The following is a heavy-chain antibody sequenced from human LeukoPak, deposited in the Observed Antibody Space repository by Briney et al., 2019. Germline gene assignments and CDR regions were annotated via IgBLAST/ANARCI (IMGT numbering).Heavy chain of an antibody. D-gene: IGHD3-3*01. J-gene: IGHJ1*01. V-gene: IGHV3-64D*08. Sequence: GGSLSLSCSASGFTFSSYGLHWVRQAPGKGLQYVSGISSNGGSTDYADSVKGRFTISRANSKNTLYLQMSSLRAEDTAVYYCVKDQGYYDFWSGYEYFHHWGQNTLVSASS. CDR2: ISSNGGST. CDR3: VKDQGYYDFWSGYEYFHH. CDR1: GFTFSSYG.